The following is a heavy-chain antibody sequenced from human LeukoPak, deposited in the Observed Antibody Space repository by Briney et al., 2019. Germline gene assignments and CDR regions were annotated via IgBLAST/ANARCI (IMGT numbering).Heavy chain of an antibody. V-gene: IGHV4-38-2*02. J-gene: IGHJ6*03. CDR2: IFHTGDV. Sequence: SETLSLTCTVSGYSINSGYFWGWVRQPPGKGPEWIGSIFHTGDVYYNPSLKSRVTISVDTSKNQFSLKLSSVTAADTAVYYCARDSGYYYMDVWGKGTTVTISS. CDR3: ARDSGYYYMDV. CDR1: GYSINSGYF.